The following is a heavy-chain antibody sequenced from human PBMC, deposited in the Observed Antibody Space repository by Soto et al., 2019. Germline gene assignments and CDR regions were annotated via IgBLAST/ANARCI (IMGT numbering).Heavy chain of an antibody. CDR2: ISAYNGDT. J-gene: IGHJ4*02. V-gene: IGHV1-18*01. Sequence: QVQLVQSGAEVKKPGASVKVSCKASGYTFNKYSISWVRQAPGQGLEWMGWISAYNGDTNYAQQLQGRVTLTTDTSTSIAYMELRNLRSDDTAMYYCARDHAGSGWFRFDYWGQGTLVTVSS. CDR1: GYTFNKYS. D-gene: IGHD6-19*01. CDR3: ARDHAGSGWFRFDY.